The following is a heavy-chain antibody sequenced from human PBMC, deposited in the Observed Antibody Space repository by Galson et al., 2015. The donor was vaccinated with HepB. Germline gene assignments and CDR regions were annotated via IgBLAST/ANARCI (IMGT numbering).Heavy chain of an antibody. CDR3: ARDRHSYSFWSDYTKIYYYYHGMDV. CDR2: IWYDGSDK. V-gene: IGHV3-33*01. CDR1: GFTLSSYA. D-gene: IGHD3-3*01. J-gene: IGHJ6*02. Sequence: SLRLSCAASGFTLSSYAMNWVRQAPGKGLEWVAVIWYDGSDKYYADSVKGRFTISRDNSKNTLYLQMDGLRVEDTGVYYCARDRHSYSFWSDYTKIYYYYHGMDVWGQGTTVTVSS.